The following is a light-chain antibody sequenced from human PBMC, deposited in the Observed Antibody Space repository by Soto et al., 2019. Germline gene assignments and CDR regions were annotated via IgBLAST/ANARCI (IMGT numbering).Light chain of an antibody. J-gene: IGKJ5*01. CDR1: QSVSSSY. Sequence: EIVLTQSPGTLSLSPGERTTLSCRASQSVSSSYLAWYQQKPGQAPRLLIYGASSRATGIPDRFSGSGSGTDFTLSIGRLEPEDFAVYYCQQYGSSLITFGQGTRLEIK. CDR3: QQYGSSLIT. CDR2: GAS. V-gene: IGKV3-20*01.